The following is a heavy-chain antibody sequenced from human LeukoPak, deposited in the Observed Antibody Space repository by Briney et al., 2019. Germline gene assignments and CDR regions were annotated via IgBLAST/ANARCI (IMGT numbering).Heavy chain of an antibody. D-gene: IGHD3-9*01. J-gene: IGHJ6*03. CDR2: ISWDGGST. CDR3: ARAVLRYFDWLLVRGRSYYYMDV. CDR1: GFTFDDYA. V-gene: IGHV3-43D*04. Sequence: AGGSLRLSCAASGFTFDDYAMHWVRQAPGKGLEWVSLISWDGGSTYYADSVKGRFTISRDNAKNSLYLQMNSLRAEDTAVYYCARAVLRYFDWLLVRGRSYYYMDVWGKGTTVTISS.